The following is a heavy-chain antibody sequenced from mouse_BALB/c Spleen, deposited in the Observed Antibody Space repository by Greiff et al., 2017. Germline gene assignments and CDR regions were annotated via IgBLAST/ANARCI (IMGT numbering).Heavy chain of an antibody. CDR1: GFTFSSYG. D-gene: IGHD1-1*01. CDR3: ARDGYYGSRDY. J-gene: IGHJ2*01. Sequence: DVMLVESGGGLVQPGGSLKLSCAASGFTFSSYGMSWVRQTPDKRLELVATINSNGGSTYYPDSVKGRFTISRDNAKNTLYLQMSSLKSEDTAMYYCARDGYYGSRDYWGQGTTLTVSS. CDR2: INSNGGST. V-gene: IGHV5-6-3*01.